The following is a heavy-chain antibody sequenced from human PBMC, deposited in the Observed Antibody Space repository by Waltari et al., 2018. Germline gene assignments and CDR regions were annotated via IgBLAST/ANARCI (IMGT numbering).Heavy chain of an antibody. V-gene: IGHV4-61*09. Sequence: QVQLQESGPGLVKPSQTLSLTCTVSGGSITRGSNSWSWIRQPAGKRLEWIGHIYATGTTHYNPSLNGRVTISIDPSKNQFSLTLSSVTAADTAVYYCARETAMISFGGSTTADYWGQGTRVTVSS. J-gene: IGHJ4*02. D-gene: IGHD3-16*01. CDR1: GGSITRGSNS. CDR2: IYATGTT. CDR3: ARETAMISFGGSTTADY.